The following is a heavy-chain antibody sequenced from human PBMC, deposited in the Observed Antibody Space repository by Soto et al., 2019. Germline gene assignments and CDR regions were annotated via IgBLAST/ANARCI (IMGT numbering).Heavy chain of an antibody. CDR1: GYTFTSYG. Sequence: ASVKVSCKASGYTFTSYGISWVRQAPGQGLEWMGWISAYNGNTNYAQKLQGRVTMTTDTSTRTAYMELRSRRSDDTAVYYCARYRYCSSTSCYQGLDAFDIWGQGTMVTVSS. CDR3: ARYRYCSSTSCYQGLDAFDI. J-gene: IGHJ3*02. D-gene: IGHD2-2*01. V-gene: IGHV1-18*01. CDR2: ISAYNGNT.